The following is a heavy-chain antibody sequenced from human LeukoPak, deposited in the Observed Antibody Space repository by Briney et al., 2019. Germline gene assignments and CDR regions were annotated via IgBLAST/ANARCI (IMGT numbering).Heavy chain of an antibody. Sequence: SVKVSCKASGGTFSSYAISWVRQAPGQGLEWMGGIIPIFGTANYAQKFQGRVTITADESTSTAYMELSSLRSEDTAVYYCAGGDPYCGGDCYWWFDYWGQGTLVTVSS. CDR2: IIPIFGTA. J-gene: IGHJ4*02. CDR1: GGTFSSYA. CDR3: AGGDPYCGGDCYWWFDY. D-gene: IGHD2-21*01. V-gene: IGHV1-69*13.